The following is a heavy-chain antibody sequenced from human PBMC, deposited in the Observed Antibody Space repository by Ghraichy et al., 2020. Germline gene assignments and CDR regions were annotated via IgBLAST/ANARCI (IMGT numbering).Heavy chain of an antibody. CDR3: AKDLRIAAAGPCDY. J-gene: IGHJ4*02. CDR2: ISYDGSNK. Sequence: GESLNISCAASGFTFSSYGMHWVRQAPGKGLEWVAVISYDGSNKYYADSVKGRFTISRDNSKNTLYLQMNSLRAEDTAVYYCAKDLRIAAAGPCDYWGQGTLVTVSS. D-gene: IGHD6-13*01. V-gene: IGHV3-30*18. CDR1: GFTFSSYG.